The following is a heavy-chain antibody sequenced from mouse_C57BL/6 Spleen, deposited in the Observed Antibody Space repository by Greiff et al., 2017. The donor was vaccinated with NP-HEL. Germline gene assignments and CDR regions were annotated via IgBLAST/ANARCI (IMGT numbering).Heavy chain of an antibody. CDR1: GYTFTSYK. Sequence: QVQLQQSGAELARPGASVKMSCKASGYTFTSYKMHWVKQRPGQGLEWIGYINPSSGYTKYNQKFKDKATLTADKSSSTAYMQLSSLTSEDSAVYYCARDDYYYGSSYYCDYWGQGTTLTVSS. CDR2: INPSSGYT. J-gene: IGHJ2*01. D-gene: IGHD1-1*01. V-gene: IGHV1-4*01. CDR3: ARDDYYYGSSYYCDY.